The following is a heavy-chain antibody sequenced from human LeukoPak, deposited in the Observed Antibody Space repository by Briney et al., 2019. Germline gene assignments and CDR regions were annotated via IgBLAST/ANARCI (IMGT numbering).Heavy chain of an antibody. CDR1: GYSINSGYY. CDR3: ARRRRARRDGYYFDY. CDR2: ISYSGST. V-gene: IGHV4-38-2*02. Sequence: SETLSLTCTVSGYSINSGYYWGWIRQPPGKGLEWIGSISYSGSTYYNPSLKSRVTISVDTSKNQFSLKLSSVTAADTAVYYCARRRRARRDGYYFDYWGQGTLVTVSS. D-gene: IGHD5-24*01. J-gene: IGHJ4*02.